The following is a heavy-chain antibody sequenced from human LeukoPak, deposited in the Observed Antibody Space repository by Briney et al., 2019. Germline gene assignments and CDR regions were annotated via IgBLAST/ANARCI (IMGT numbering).Heavy chain of an antibody. J-gene: IGHJ4*02. CDR1: GGSISSYY. Sequence: SETLSLTCTVSGGSISSYYWSWIRQPPGKGLEWIGYIYYSGSTNYNPSPKSRVTISVDTSKNQFSLKLSSVTAADTAVYYCAREVHYYDSSGYYFNTRVFDYWGQGTLVTVSS. V-gene: IGHV4-59*01. CDR2: IYYSGST. CDR3: AREVHYYDSSGYYFNTRVFDY. D-gene: IGHD3-22*01.